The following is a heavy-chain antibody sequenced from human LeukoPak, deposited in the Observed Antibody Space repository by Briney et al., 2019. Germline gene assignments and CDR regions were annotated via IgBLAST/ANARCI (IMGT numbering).Heavy chain of an antibody. CDR1: GYTFTGHN. CDR3: ARRHGSGSDYRGVDY. D-gene: IGHD3-10*01. Sequence: ASVKVSCKASGYTFTGHNLHWVRQAPGQGLEWMGWINPNSGDTNYAQKFQGRVTMTRDTSISTAYMELSTLRSDDTAVFYCARRHGSGSDYRGVDYWGQGTPVTVSS. CDR2: INPNSGDT. V-gene: IGHV1-2*02. J-gene: IGHJ4*02.